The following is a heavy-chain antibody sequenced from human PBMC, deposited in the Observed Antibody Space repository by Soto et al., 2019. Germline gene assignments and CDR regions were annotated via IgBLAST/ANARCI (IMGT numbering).Heavy chain of an antibody. CDR3: AKGTHVILTGYSNCFDP. V-gene: IGHV3-23*01. D-gene: IGHD3-9*01. J-gene: IGHJ5*02. CDR2: ISGGGGST. Sequence: GGSLRLSCAASGFTFSNYVLSWVRQAPGKGLEWVSAISGGGGSTYYADSVKGRFTISRDNSKNTLYLQMNSLRAEDTAVYYCAKGTHVILTGYSNCFDPWGQGTLVTVSS. CDR1: GFTFSNYV.